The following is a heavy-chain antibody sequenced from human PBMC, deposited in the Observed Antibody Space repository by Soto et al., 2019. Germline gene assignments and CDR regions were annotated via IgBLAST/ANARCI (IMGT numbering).Heavy chain of an antibody. CDR3: ARDSSGWYYFDY. D-gene: IGHD6-19*01. CDR1: GYTFTSYD. CDR2: ISAYNGNT. V-gene: IGHV1-18*01. J-gene: IGHJ4*02. Sequence: ASVKVSCKASGYTFTSYDINWVRQATGQGLEWMGWISAYNGNTNYAQKLQGRVTMTTDTSTSTAYMELRSLRSDDTAVYYCARDSSGWYYFDYWGQGTLVTVSS.